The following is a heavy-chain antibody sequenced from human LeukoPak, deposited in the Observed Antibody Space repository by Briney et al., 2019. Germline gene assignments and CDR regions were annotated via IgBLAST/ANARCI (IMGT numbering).Heavy chain of an antibody. V-gene: IGHV4-34*01. D-gene: IGHD2-2*01. CDR1: GGSFSGYY. J-gene: IGHJ4*02. CDR3: RDASYRGDY. CDR2: INHSGST. Sequence: PSETLSLTCAVYGGSFSGYYWSWIRQPPGKGLEWIGEINHSGSTNYNPSLKSRVTISVDTSKNQFSLKLSSVTAADTAVYYCRDASYRGDYWGQGTLVTVSS.